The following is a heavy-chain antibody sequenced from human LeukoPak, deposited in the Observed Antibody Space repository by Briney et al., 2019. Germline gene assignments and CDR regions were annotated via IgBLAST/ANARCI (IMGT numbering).Heavy chain of an antibody. CDR2: MNPNSGNT. D-gene: IGHD4-17*01. CDR3: ARDYGDYGYYYYGMDV. CDR1: GYTFTSYD. V-gene: IGHV1-8*01. Sequence: GASVKVSCKASGYTFTSYDINWVRQATGQGLEWMGWMNPNSGNTGYAQKFQGRVTMTRNTSISTAYMELSSLRSEDTAVYYCARDYGDYGYYYYGMDVWGQGTTVTVSS. J-gene: IGHJ6*02.